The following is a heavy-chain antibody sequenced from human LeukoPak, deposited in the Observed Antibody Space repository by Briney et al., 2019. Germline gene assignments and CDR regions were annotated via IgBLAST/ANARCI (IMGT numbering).Heavy chain of an antibody. V-gene: IGHV3-9*01. D-gene: IGHD6-13*01. CDR2: ISWNSGSI. CDR1: GFTFDDYA. Sequence: GGSLRLSCAASGFTFDDYAMHWVRQAPGKGLEWVSGISWNSGSIGYADSVKGRFTISRDNAKNPLYLQMNSLRAEDTALYYCAKVAAADFDYWGQGTLVTVSS. J-gene: IGHJ4*02. CDR3: AKVAAADFDY.